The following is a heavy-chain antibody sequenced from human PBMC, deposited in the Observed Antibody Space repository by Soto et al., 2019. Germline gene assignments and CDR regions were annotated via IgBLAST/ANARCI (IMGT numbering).Heavy chain of an antibody. D-gene: IGHD1-1*01. CDR1: GYTFSDYY. CDR3: AREPATAKPEGVDF. CDR2: INPNSGGT. Sequence: ASVKVSCKASGYTFSDYYIQWVRQAPGQGLEWMGWINPNSGGTKYAPKFQGGVTMTRDTSITTAYMELSRLRSGDTAVYYCAREPATAKPEGVDFWGQGTMVTVYS. J-gene: IGHJ4*02. V-gene: IGHV1-2*02.